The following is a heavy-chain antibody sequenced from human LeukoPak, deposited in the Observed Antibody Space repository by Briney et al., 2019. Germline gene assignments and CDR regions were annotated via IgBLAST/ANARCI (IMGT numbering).Heavy chain of an antibody. CDR2: IYDSGST. J-gene: IGHJ6*02. Sequence: PSETLSLTCTVSGGSISYYYWSWIRQPPGKGLEWIGYIYDSGSTDCNPSLKSRVTISVDTSKNQFSLKLSSVTAADTAVYYCARGRGPLVWGQGTTVTVSS. CDR1: GGSISYYY. CDR3: ARGRGPLV. V-gene: IGHV4-59*01.